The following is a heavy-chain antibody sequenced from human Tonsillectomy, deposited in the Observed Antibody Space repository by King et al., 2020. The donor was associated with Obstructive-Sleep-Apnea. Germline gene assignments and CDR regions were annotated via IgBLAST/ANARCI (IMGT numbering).Heavy chain of an antibody. CDR1: GGAISSDY. CDR2: VYNILTT. CDR3: ARRGGGSGDLDY. Sequence: QLQESGPGLVKPSETLSLTCTVSGGAISSDYWSWIRQPPGKELEWIGYVYNILTTTYNPSLKSGLTISVETSTTQFSLRLSSVTAADTAVYYCARRGGGSGDLDYWGQGTLVTVSS. V-gene: IGHV4-59*08. D-gene: IGHD1-26*01. J-gene: IGHJ4*02.